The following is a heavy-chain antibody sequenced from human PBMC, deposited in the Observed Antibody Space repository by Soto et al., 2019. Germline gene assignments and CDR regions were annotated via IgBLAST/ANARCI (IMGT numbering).Heavy chain of an antibody. J-gene: IGHJ4*02. D-gene: IGHD6-19*01. CDR3: AKAAGQWLVGVPFDY. Sequence: GGSLRLSCAASGFTFSSYGMHWFRQAPGKGLEWVAVISYDGSNKYYADSVKGRFTISRDNSKNTLYLQMNSLRAEDTAVYYCAKAAGQWLVGVPFDYWGQGTLVTV. CDR2: ISYDGSNK. CDR1: GFTFSSYG. V-gene: IGHV3-30*18.